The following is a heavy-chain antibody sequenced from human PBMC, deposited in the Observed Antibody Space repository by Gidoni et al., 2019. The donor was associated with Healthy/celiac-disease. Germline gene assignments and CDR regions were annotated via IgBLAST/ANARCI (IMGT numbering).Heavy chain of an antibody. CDR1: EGTFISVA. CDR3: ARAPLRFLEWSTEWDY. CDR2: IIPILGIA. D-gene: IGHD3-3*01. Sequence: QVQLVQSGAEVQKTASSVKVSCKASEGTFISVAISWVRKAPGQGLEWMGRIIPILGIANYEQKFQGRVTITADKSTSTAYMELSSLRSEDTAVYYCARAPLRFLEWSTEWDYWGQGTLVTVSS. V-gene: IGHV1-69*04. J-gene: IGHJ4*02.